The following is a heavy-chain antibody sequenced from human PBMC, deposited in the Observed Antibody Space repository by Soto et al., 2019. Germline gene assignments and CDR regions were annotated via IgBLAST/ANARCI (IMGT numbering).Heavy chain of an antibody. CDR2: IYYSGST. Sequence: SETLSLTCTVSGGSISSYYWSWIRQPPGKGLEWIGYIYYSGSTNYNPSLKSRVTISVDTSKNQFSLKLSSVTAADTAVYYCARLNSRGAVARTGWFDPWGQGTLVTVSS. CDR3: ARLNSRGAVARTGWFDP. D-gene: IGHD6-19*01. V-gene: IGHV4-59*08. CDR1: GGSISSYY. J-gene: IGHJ5*02.